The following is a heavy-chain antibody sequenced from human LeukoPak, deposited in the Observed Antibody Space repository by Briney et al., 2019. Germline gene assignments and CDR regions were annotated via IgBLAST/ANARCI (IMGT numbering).Heavy chain of an antibody. J-gene: IGHJ6*02. CDR1: GGSISSSSYY. V-gene: IGHV4-39*01. CDR3: ARHPPTYGMDV. Sequence: SETLSLTCTVSGGSISSSSYYWGWIRQPPGKGLEWIGGIYYSGSTYYNPSLKSRVTISVDTSKNQFSLKLSSVTAADTAVYYCARHPPTYGMDVWGQGTTVTVSS. CDR2: IYYSGST.